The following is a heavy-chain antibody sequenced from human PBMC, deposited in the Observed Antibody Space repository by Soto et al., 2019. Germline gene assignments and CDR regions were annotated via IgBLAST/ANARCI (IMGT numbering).Heavy chain of an antibody. D-gene: IGHD3-10*01. J-gene: IGHJ6*02. V-gene: IGHV3-11*06. CDR1: GFSFSDSY. CDR3: ARDRGGYGPPDV. CDR2: ISGSSGYT. Sequence: QVQLVESGGGLVKPGGSLRLSCAASGFSFSDSYMSWVRQAPGKGLEWVAYISGSSGYTRYADSVKGRFTISRDNAKNSLYLQMNSLGVEDTAVYYCARDRGGYGPPDVWGQGTTVTVSS.